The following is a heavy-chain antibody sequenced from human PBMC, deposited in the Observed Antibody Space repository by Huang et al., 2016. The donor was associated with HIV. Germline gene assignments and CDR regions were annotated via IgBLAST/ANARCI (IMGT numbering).Heavy chain of an antibody. J-gene: IGHJ1*01. V-gene: IGHV3-48*02. Sequence: EVQLVESGGGLVQPGGSLPLSCAASGFTLSAYSMNWVRQTPGKGLEWVSYINNKGSKIFYAESVKGRFTISRDNAKNSLYLQMNSLRDDDTAVFYCATSYGYFPHWGQGTLVTVSS. D-gene: IGHD5-18*01. CDR1: GFTLSAYS. CDR2: INNKGSKI. CDR3: ATSYGYFPH.